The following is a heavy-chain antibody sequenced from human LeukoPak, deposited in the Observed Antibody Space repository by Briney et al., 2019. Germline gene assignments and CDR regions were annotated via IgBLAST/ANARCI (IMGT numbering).Heavy chain of an antibody. CDR3: ARGPPAADY. D-gene: IGHD2-2*01. CDR1: GYSFTSYW. Sequence: GESLNISCKGSGYSFTSYWIRWVRQMPAKALEWMGIIYPGDSDTSYSPSFQGQVTISADKSISTAYLQWSSLKASDTAMYYCARGPPAADYWGQGTLVTVSS. V-gene: IGHV5-51*01. J-gene: IGHJ4*02. CDR2: IYPGDSDT.